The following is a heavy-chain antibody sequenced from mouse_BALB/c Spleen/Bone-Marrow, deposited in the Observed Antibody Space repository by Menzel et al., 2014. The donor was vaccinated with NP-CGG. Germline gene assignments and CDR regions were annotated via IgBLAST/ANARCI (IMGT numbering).Heavy chain of an antibody. J-gene: IGHJ3*01. Sequence: VQLKESGGDLVKPGGSLKLSCAASGFTFSSYGMSRVRQTPDKRLEWVATISSGGSYTYYPDSVKGRYTISRDNAKNTLYLQMSRLKSEDTAMYYCARQEITTRNAWFAYWGQGTLVTVSA. V-gene: IGHV5-6*01. CDR1: GFTFSSYG. CDR3: ARQEITTRNAWFAY. CDR2: ISSGGSYT. D-gene: IGHD2-4*01.